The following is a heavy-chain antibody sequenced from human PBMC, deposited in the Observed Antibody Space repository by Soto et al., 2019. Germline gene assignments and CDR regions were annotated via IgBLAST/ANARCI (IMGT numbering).Heavy chain of an antibody. V-gene: IGHV3-48*02. Sequence: EVQLVESGGGLVQPGGSLRLSCAASGFTFSSYSRNWVRQAPGKGLEWVSYISSGSATIYYADSVKGRFTISRDNTKNSLYLQMNSLRDEDTSVYYCARDSASYSSSSGSYWYFDLWGRGTLVTVSS. J-gene: IGHJ2*01. CDR1: GFTFSSYS. D-gene: IGHD6-6*01. CDR2: ISSGSATI. CDR3: ARDSASYSSSSGSYWYFDL.